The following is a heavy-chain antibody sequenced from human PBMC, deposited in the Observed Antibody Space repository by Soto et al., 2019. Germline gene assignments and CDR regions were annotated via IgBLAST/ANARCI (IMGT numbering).Heavy chain of an antibody. V-gene: IGHV3-43*01. Sequence: GGSLRLSCAASGFTFDDYTMHWVRQAPGKGLEWVSLISWDGGSTYYADFVKGRFTISEDNSKNSLFLQMNSLRTEDTALYYCAKDLEGPLRYYYYGMDVWGQGTTVTVSS. CDR1: GFTFDDYT. D-gene: IGHD3-9*01. J-gene: IGHJ6*02. CDR3: AKDLEGPLRYYYYGMDV. CDR2: ISWDGGST.